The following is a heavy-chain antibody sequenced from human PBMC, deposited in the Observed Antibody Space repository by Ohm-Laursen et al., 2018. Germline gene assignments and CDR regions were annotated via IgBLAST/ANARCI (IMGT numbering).Heavy chain of an antibody. V-gene: IGHV4-4*07. D-gene: IGHD3-22*01. J-gene: IGHJ6*02. CDR3: ARDTYYDSSGHAYYYYGMDV. CDR2: IYTSGST. Sequence: SQTLSLTCTVSGGSISSYYWSWIRQPAGKGLEWIGRIYTSGSTNYNPSLKSRVTMSVGTSKNQFSLKLSSVTAADTAVYYCARDTYYDSSGHAYYYYGMDVWGQGTTVTVSS. CDR1: GGSISSYY.